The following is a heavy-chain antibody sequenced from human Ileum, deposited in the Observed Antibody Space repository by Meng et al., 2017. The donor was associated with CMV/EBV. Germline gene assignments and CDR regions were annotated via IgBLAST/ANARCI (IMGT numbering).Heavy chain of an antibody. CDR3: AARGYGGYDYFGAGAVTKY. Sequence: GGSLRLSCAASGFTFSSYAMSWVRQAPGKGLEWVSAISGSGGSTYYADSVKGRFTISRDNSKNTLYLQMNSLRAEDTAVYYCAARGYGGYDYFGAGAVTKYWGQGTLVTVSS. CDR1: GFTFSSYA. J-gene: IGHJ4*02. V-gene: IGHV3-23*01. D-gene: IGHD5-12*01. CDR2: ISGSGGST.